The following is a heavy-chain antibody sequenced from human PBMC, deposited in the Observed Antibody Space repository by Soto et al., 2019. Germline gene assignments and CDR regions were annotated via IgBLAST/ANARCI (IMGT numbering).Heavy chain of an antibody. CDR3: ARGRQRNDIVVVVAATGFFDY. CDR1: GGSFSGYY. Sequence: SETLSLTCAVYGGSFSGYYWSWIRQPPGKGLEWIGEINHSGSTNYNPSLKSRVTISVDTSKNQFSLKLSSVTAADTAVYYCARGRQRNDIVVVVAATGFFDYWGQGTLVTVSS. J-gene: IGHJ4*02. CDR2: INHSGST. D-gene: IGHD2-15*01. V-gene: IGHV4-34*01.